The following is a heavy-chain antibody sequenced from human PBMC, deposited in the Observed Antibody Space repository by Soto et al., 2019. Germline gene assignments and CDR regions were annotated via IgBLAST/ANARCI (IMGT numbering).Heavy chain of an antibody. D-gene: IGHD6-13*01. V-gene: IGHV5-51*01. J-gene: IGHJ6*02. CDR3: ARRMREAGNYYGMDV. CDR1: GYSFAHYW. Sequence: GESLKSSCKGSGYSFAHYWIGWVRQMPGKGLEWMGIIYPGDSDSRYSPSFQGQVRISADKSISTAYLQWSSLKASDTATYYCARRMREAGNYYGMDVWGQGTTVTVSS. CDR2: IYPGDSDS.